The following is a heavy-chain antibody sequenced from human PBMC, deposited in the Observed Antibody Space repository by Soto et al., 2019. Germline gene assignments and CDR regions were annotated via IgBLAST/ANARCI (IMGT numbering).Heavy chain of an antibody. CDR3: ARDQYYDSISSLYYYGMDV. V-gene: IGHV4-31*03. J-gene: IGHJ6*02. CDR2: IYYSGST. D-gene: IGHD3-22*01. Sequence: SETLCLTCSVSGGSISSGDYYWSLIRQHPGKGLEWIGYIYYSGSTYYNPSLKSRVTISVDTSKNQFSLKLSSVTAADTAVYYCARDQYYDSISSLYYYGMDVWGQGTTVTLSS. CDR1: GGSISSGDYY.